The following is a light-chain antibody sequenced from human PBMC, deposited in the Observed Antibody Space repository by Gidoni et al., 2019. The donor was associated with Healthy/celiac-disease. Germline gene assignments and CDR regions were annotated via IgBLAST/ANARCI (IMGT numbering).Light chain of an antibody. Sequence: DIQMTQSPSSLSASVGDRVTITCQAIQDIINYLNWYQQKPGKAPKLLIYDASNLETGVPSSFSGSGSGTDFTFTISSLQPEDIATYYCQQYDNLLTTFGPGTKVDIK. CDR2: DAS. CDR1: QDIINY. CDR3: QQYDNLLTT. J-gene: IGKJ3*01. V-gene: IGKV1-33*01.